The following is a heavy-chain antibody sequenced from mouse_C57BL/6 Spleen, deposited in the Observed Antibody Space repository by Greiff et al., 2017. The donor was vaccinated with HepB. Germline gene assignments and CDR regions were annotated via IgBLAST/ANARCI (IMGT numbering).Heavy chain of an antibody. J-gene: IGHJ4*01. CDR3: AREGLPYYYAMDY. Sequence: VQGVESGPGLVQPSQRLSITCTVSGFSLTSYGVHWVRQSPGKGLEWLGVIWSGGSTDYNAAFISRLSISKDNSKSQVFFKMNSLQADDTAIYYCAREGLPYYYAMDYWGQGTSVTVSS. V-gene: IGHV2-2*01. D-gene: IGHD3-1*01. CDR1: GFSLTSYG. CDR2: IWSGGST.